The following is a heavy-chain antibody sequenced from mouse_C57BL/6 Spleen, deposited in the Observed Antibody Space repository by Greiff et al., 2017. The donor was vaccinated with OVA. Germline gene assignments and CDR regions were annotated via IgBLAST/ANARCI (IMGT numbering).Heavy chain of an antibody. CDR2: IDPENGDT. J-gene: IGHJ3*01. V-gene: IGHV14-4*01. CDR3: TTSRGLRPAWFAY. CDR1: GFNIKDDY. Sequence: VQLQQSGAELVRPGASVKLSCTASGFNIKDDYMHWVKQRPEQGLEWIGWIDPENGDTEYASKFQGKATITADTSSNTAYLQLSSLTSEDTAVYYCTTSRGLRPAWFAYWGQGTLVTVSA. D-gene: IGHD2-4*01.